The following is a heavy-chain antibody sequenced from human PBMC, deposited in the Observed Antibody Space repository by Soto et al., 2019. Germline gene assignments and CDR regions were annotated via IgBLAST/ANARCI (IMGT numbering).Heavy chain of an antibody. Sequence: GSLRLSCAASGFTFSSYSVNWVRQAPVKGLEWVSSISSSSSYIYYADSVKGRFTISRDNAKNSLYLQMNSLRAEDTAVYYCARVLSAAPPYYYYYGMDVWGQGTTVTVSS. CDR3: ARVLSAAPPYYYYYGMDV. V-gene: IGHV3-21*01. CDR1: GFTFSSYS. D-gene: IGHD6-25*01. CDR2: ISSSSSYI. J-gene: IGHJ6*02.